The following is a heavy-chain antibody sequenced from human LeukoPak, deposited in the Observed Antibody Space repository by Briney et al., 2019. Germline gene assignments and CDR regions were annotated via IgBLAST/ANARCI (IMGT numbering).Heavy chain of an antibody. CDR2: IVVGSGHT. CDR3: AGGGHDSSGYSPFDY. V-gene: IGHV1-58*01. CDR1: GFTFTTSA. J-gene: IGHJ4*02. Sequence: SVKVSFKASGFTFTTSAVQWVRQARGQRLEWIGWIVVGSGHTNYAQKFQERVTITGDMSTSTAYMELSSLTSEDTAVYYCAGGGHDSSGYSPFDYWGQGTLVTVSS. D-gene: IGHD3-22*01.